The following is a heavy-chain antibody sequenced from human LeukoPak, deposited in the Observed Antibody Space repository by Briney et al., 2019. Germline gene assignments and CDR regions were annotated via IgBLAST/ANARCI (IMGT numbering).Heavy chain of an antibody. CDR3: ARVGVYDSSGYYSSDAFDI. CDR1: GYTFTSYG. D-gene: IGHD3-22*01. V-gene: IGHV1-18*01. J-gene: IGHJ3*02. CDR2: ISAYNGNT. Sequence: ASVKVSCKASGYTFTSYGTSWVRQAPGQGLEWMGWISAYNGNTNYAQKLQGRVTMTTDTSTSTAYMELRSLRSDDTAVYYCARVGVYDSSGYYSSDAFDIWGQGTMVTVSS.